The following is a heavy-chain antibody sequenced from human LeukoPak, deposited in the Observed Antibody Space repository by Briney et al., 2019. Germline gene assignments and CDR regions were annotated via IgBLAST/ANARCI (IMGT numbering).Heavy chain of an antibody. Sequence: ASVKVSCKASGYTFTSYDINWVRQATGQGLEWMGWMNPNSGNTGYAQKFQGRITMTRNTSISTAYMELSSLRSEDTAIYYCARYCSGTSCHGPFDSWGPGTLVTVSS. CDR3: ARYCSGTSCHGPFDS. CDR1: GYTFTSYD. CDR2: MNPNSGNT. D-gene: IGHD2-2*01. V-gene: IGHV1-8*01. J-gene: IGHJ4*02.